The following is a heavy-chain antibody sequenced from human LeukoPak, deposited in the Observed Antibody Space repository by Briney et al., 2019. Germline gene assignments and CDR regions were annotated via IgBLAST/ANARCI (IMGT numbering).Heavy chain of an antibody. Sequence: ASVKVSCKASGYTFTRYAMNWVRQAPGQGLEWMGWINTNTGNPTYAQGFTGRFVFSLDTSVSTAYLQISSLKAEDTAVYYCASRYCSGGSCGFDPWGQGTLVTVSS. V-gene: IGHV7-4-1*02. J-gene: IGHJ5*02. CDR2: INTNTGNP. CDR1: GYTFTRYA. CDR3: ASRYCSGGSCGFDP. D-gene: IGHD2-15*01.